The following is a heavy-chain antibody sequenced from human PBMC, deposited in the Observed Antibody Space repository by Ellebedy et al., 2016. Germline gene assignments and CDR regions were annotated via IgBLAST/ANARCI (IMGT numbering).Heavy chain of an antibody. V-gene: IGHV4-30-4*01. CDR2: IYYSGST. D-gene: IGHD3-22*01. CDR3: ARESYVVVDSSGYYTTPRYGMDV. Sequence: SETLSLTCTVSGGSISSYYWSWIRQPPGKGLEWIGYIYYSGSTYYNPSLKSRVTISVDTSKNQFSLKLSSVTAADTAVYYCARESYVVVDSSGYYTTPRYGMDVWGQGTTVTVSS. CDR1: GGSISSYY. J-gene: IGHJ6*02.